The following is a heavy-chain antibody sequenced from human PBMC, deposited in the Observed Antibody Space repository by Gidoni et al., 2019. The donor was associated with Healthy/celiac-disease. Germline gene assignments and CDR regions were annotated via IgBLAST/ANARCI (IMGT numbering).Heavy chain of an antibody. CDR3: ARATSDGMDV. J-gene: IGHJ6*02. Sequence: QVQLVESGGGVVQPGRSLRLSCAAFGFTFSSYGMHWVRQAPVKGREWVAVIWYDGSNKYYADSVKGRFTISRDNSKNTLYLQMNSLRAEDTAVYYCARATSDGMDVWGQGTTVTVSS. CDR1: GFTFSSYG. D-gene: IGHD6-6*01. V-gene: IGHV3-33*01. CDR2: IWYDGSNK.